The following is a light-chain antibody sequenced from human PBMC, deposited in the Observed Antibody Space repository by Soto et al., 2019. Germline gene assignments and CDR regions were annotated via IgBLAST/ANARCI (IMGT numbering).Light chain of an antibody. CDR2: AAS. CDR1: QSISSY. V-gene: IGKV1-39*01. CDR3: QQSYSTPHT. J-gene: IGKJ2*01. Sequence: DIQMTQSPSSLSASVGDRVTITCRASQSISSYLNWYQQKPGKAPKLLIYAASSLQSGVPSRFSGSGSGTEFTLTISSLQPDDFATYYCQQSYSTPHTFGPRTKLEIK.